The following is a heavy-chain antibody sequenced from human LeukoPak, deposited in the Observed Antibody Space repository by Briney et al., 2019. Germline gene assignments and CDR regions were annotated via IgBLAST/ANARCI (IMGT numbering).Heavy chain of an antibody. CDR1: GYTFTSYG. D-gene: IGHD2-15*01. J-gene: IGHJ4*02. CDR2: ISAYNGNT. Sequence: ASVTVSCKASGYTFTSYGISWVRQAPGPGLGWMGWISAYNGNTNYAQKLQGRVTMTTDTSTSTAYMELRSLKSDDTAVYYCARDRFLGYCSDGSCYRDVDYWGQGTLVTVSS. V-gene: IGHV1-18*01. CDR3: ARDRFLGYCSDGSCYRDVDY.